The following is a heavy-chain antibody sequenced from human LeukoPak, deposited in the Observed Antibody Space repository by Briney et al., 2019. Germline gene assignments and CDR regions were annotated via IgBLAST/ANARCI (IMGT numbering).Heavy chain of an antibody. CDR2: IKQDGSDK. CDR1: GFTFSGFW. CDR3: ARGGGNFDS. V-gene: IGHV3-7*01. Sequence: GGSLRLSCAASGFTFSGFWMSWIRQAPGKGLEWVANIKQDGSDKYYVDSVKGRFIISRDNAKNSLYLQMNSLRAEDTAGYYCARGGGNFDSWGQGTLVTVSS. J-gene: IGHJ4*02. D-gene: IGHD2-15*01.